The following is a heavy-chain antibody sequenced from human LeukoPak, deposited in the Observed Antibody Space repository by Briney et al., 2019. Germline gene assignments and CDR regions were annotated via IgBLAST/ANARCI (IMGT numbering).Heavy chain of an antibody. CDR2: IYISGST. V-gene: IGHV4-4*07. J-gene: IGHJ5*02. Sequence: SETLSLTCTVSGASIGDYYWNWIRQPAGKGLEWIGRIYISGSTNYNPSLRSRVTMSIDTTKNQFSLKLTSMTAADSAVYYCVRDPTGLLRPTNWFDPWGQGTLVTVSS. CDR1: GASIGDYY. D-gene: IGHD3-22*01. CDR3: VRDPTGLLRPTNWFDP.